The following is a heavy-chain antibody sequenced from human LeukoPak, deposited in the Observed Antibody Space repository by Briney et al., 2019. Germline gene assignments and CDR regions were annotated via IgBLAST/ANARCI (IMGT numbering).Heavy chain of an antibody. CDR3: ARGLHYYYYGMDV. D-gene: IGHD3-10*01. J-gene: IGHJ6*02. Sequence: GGSLRLSCAASGFTFSSYTMHWVRQAPGKGLEWVAVISYDGSNKYYADSVKGRFTISRDNSKNTLYLQMNNLRAEDTAVYYCARGLHYYYYGMDVWGQGTTVTVSS. V-gene: IGHV3-30-3*01. CDR1: GFTFSSYT. CDR2: ISYDGSNK.